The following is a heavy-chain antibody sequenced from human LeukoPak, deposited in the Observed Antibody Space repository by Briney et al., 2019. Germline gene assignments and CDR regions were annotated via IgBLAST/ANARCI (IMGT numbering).Heavy chain of an antibody. J-gene: IGHJ4*02. D-gene: IGHD2-2*01. CDR3: VRHRKTYCTTTRCSYYFDY. Sequence: SETLSLTCSVSGDSISSTAYYWGWVRQAPGKGVEWIGTIYYSGTTQYHRSRKSQFIISVYTSKNQFSLKVRSVIAADLAVYYCVRHRKTYCTTTRCSYYFDYWGQGALVTVSS. V-gene: IGHV4-39*01. CDR2: IYYSGTT. CDR1: GDSISSTAYY.